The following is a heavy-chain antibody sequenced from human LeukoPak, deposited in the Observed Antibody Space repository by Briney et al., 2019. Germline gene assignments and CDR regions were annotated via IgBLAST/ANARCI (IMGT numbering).Heavy chain of an antibody. V-gene: IGHV3-21*01. CDR3: ARGWELLSGFDY. Sequence: GGSLRLSCAASGFTFSIYSMNWVRQAPGKGLEWVSSISSSNSYIYYADSVKGRFTISRDNAKNSLYLQMNTLRAEDTALYYCARGWELLSGFDYWGQGTLVTVSS. J-gene: IGHJ4*02. CDR2: ISSSNSYI. CDR1: GFTFSIYS. D-gene: IGHD1-26*01.